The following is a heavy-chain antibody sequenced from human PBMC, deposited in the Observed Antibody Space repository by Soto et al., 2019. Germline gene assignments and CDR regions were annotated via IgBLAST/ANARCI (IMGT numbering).Heavy chain of an antibody. CDR2: ISSKAYGGTT. CDR1: GFTFGDYA. CDR3: TRARDYYDSSGYYPAPFNY. J-gene: IGHJ4*02. Sequence: RLSCTASGFTFGDYAVSWFRQAPGKGLEWLGFISSKAYGGTTEYAASVKGRFTISRDDSKSIDYLQMNSLKTEDTAVYYCTRARDYYDSSGYYPAPFNYWGQGNLVTVSS. D-gene: IGHD3-22*01. V-gene: IGHV3-49*03.